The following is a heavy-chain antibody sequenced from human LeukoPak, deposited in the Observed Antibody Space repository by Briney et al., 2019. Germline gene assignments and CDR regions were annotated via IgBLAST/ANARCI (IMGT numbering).Heavy chain of an antibody. V-gene: IGHV6-1*01. CDR2: TYYRSKWYN. J-gene: IGHJ5*02. CDR1: GDSVSSNSAA. Sequence: SQTLSLTCAISGDSVSSNSAAWNWIRQSPSRGLEWLGRTYYRSKWYNDYAVSVKSRITINPDTSKNQFPLQLTSVTPEDTAVYYCAREKSSGWYGGFDPWGQGTLVTVSS. CDR3: AREKSSGWYGGFDP. D-gene: IGHD6-19*01.